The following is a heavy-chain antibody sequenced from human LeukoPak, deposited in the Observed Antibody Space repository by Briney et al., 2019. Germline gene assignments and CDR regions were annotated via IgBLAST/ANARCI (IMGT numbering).Heavy chain of an antibody. D-gene: IGHD3-22*01. CDR1: GGSISSYY. V-gene: IGHV4-59*01. CDR3: TRGSIAYYYMDV. CDR2: IYYSGST. J-gene: IGHJ6*03. Sequence: PSETLSLTCTVSGGSISSYYWSWIRQPPGKGLEWIGNIYYSGSTNYNPSLKSRVTISVDTSKNQFSLKLSSVTAADTGVYYCTRGSIAYYYMDVWGKGTTVTISS.